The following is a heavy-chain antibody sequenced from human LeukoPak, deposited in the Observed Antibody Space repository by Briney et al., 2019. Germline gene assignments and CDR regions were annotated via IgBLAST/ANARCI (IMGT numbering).Heavy chain of an antibody. Sequence: ASVKVSCTASGYTFTGYYMHWVRQAPGQGLEWMGWINPNSGGTNYAQKFQGRVTMTRDTSISTAYMELSRLRSDDTAVYYCARGGYYGSGSFDYWGQETLVTVS. CDR2: INPNSGGT. D-gene: IGHD3-10*01. J-gene: IGHJ4*02. CDR3: ARGGYYGSGSFDY. CDR1: GYTFTGYY. V-gene: IGHV1-2*02.